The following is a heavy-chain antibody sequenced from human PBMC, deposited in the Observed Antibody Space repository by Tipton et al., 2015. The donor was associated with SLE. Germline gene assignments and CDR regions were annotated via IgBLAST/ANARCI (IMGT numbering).Heavy chain of an antibody. CDR2: INHSGST. CDR3: ARGTAGTYDSSGYYFDV. Sequence: TLSLTCAVYGGSFSGYYWSWIRQPPGKGLEWIGKINHSGSTNYNPSLKSRVTISVDTSKNQFSLKLSSVTAADTAVYYCARGTAGTYDSSGYYFDVWGQGTMVTVSS. J-gene: IGHJ3*01. V-gene: IGHV4-34*01. D-gene: IGHD3-22*01. CDR1: GGSFSGYY.